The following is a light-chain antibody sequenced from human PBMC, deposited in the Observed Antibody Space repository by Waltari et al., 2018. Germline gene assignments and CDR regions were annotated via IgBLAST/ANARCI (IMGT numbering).Light chain of an antibody. CDR3: QHSDGPSP. CDR1: QTISNH. CDR2: GVS. Sequence: DIQMTQSPPSLSASVGDRVTITCRASQTISNHLNWYQHKPGQAPRLLIFGVSSLRGGVPSRFRGSGSETDFTLTISGLQPEDLATYYCQHSDGPSPFGQGTKLEIK. V-gene: IGKV1-39*01. J-gene: IGKJ2*01.